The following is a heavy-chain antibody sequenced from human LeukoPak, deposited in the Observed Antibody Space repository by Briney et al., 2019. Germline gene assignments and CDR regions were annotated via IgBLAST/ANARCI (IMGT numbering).Heavy chain of an antibody. J-gene: IGHJ1*01. D-gene: IGHD3-16*01. V-gene: IGHV1-2*02. CDR2: IDPNSGGT. Sequence: ASVKVSCKASGYTFTGYYIHWVRQAPGQGLEWMGWIDPNSGGTNYAQKFRGRVTMTRDTSITTAYMELSRLRPDDTAVYYCARSQFRTTNSGAWGFQPWGQGTLVTVSS. CDR1: GYTFTGYY. CDR3: ARSQFRTTNSGAWGFQP.